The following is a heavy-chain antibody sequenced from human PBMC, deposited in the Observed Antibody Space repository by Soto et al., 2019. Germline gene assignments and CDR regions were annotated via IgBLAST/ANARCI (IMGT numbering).Heavy chain of an antibody. Sequence: SETLSLTCTVSGGSISSGGYYWSWIRQHPGKGLEWIGYIYYSGSTYYNPSLKGRVTISVDTSKNQFSLKLSSVTAADTAVYYCARWIDSGYGDPVRYFDYWGQGTLVTVSS. V-gene: IGHV4-31*03. CDR1: GGSISSGGYY. J-gene: IGHJ4*02. CDR3: ARWIDSGYGDPVRYFDY. D-gene: IGHD5-12*01. CDR2: IYYSGST.